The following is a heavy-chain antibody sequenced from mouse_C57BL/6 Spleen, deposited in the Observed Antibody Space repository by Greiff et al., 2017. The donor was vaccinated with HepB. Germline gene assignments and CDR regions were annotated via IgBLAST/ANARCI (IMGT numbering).Heavy chain of an antibody. CDR1: GYTFTSYW. CDR3: TPWTIYYDYDAFAY. Sequence: EVKLVESGTVLARPGASVKMSCKTSGYTFTSYWMHWVKQRPGQGLEWIGAIYPGNSDTSYNQKFKGKAKLTAVTSASTAYMELSSLTNEDSAVYYCTPWTIYYDYDAFAYWGQGTLVTVSA. J-gene: IGHJ3*01. CDR2: IYPGNSDT. V-gene: IGHV1-5*01. D-gene: IGHD2-4*01.